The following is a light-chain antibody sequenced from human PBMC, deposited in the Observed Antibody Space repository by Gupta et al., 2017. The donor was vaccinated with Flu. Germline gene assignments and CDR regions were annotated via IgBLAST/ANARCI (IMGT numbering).Light chain of an antibody. Sequence: EIEMTQSPATLSASPGERATLSCRASQSVSSNLAWYQQKPGQAPRLLIYGASTRATGIPARFSGSGSATDFTLTISSLQSEDFAVYYCQQYNNWPLTFGGGTKVEIK. CDR1: QSVSSN. CDR2: GAS. CDR3: QQYNNWPLT. V-gene: IGKV3-15*01. J-gene: IGKJ4*01.